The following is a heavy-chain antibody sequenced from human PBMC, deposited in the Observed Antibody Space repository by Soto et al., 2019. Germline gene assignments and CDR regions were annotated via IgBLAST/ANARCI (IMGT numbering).Heavy chain of an antibody. Sequence: RGSLRLSCAASGFTFSDYPMNWVRQAPGKGLEWVSSIRTISSAIYFADSVRGRFTISRDNARNSLYLQMTSLRDEDTAVYYCARETPSFDSWGQGTLVTVSS. CDR2: IRTISSAI. J-gene: IGHJ4*02. CDR3: ARETPSFDS. D-gene: IGHD2-15*01. CDR1: GFTFSDYP. V-gene: IGHV3-48*02.